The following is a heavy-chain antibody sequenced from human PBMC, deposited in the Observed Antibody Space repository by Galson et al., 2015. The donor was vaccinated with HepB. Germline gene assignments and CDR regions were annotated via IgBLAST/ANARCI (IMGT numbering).Heavy chain of an antibody. J-gene: IGHJ2*01. D-gene: IGHD6-19*01. Sequence: SLRLSCAASGFTFSSYDMHWVRQATGKGLEWVSAIGTAGDTYYPGSVKGRFTISRENAKNSLYLQMNSLRAGDTAVYYCARDVVAVAGPTGYFDLWGRGTLVTVSS. V-gene: IGHV3-13*04. CDR3: ARDVVAVAGPTGYFDL. CDR2: IGTAGDT. CDR1: GFTFSSYD.